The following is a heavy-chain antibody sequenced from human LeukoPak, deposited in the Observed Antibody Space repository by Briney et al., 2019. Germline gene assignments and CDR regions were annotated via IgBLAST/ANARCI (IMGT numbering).Heavy chain of an antibody. Sequence: RPGGSLRLSCAASGFTFDDYGVSWVRQAPGKGLEWVSGINWNGGSTGYADSVKGRFTISRDNAKNSLYLQVNSLRAEDTALYYCARGWSSSWYFYWGQGTLVTVSS. CDR2: INWNGGST. V-gene: IGHV3-20*04. CDR3: ARGWSSSWYFY. CDR1: GFTFDDYG. D-gene: IGHD6-13*01. J-gene: IGHJ4*02.